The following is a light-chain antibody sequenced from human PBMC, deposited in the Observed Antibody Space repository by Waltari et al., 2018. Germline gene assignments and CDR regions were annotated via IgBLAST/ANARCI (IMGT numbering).Light chain of an antibody. Sequence: QSVLTQPPSASGTPGQRVTISCSGCLSNIRVNIVHCYQQPPGTAPNLLIYNNHQRPSGVPDRFSGSKSGTSASLAISGFQSEDEGDYYCAAWDDSLNGYVFATGTKVTVL. J-gene: IGLJ1*01. CDR2: NNH. V-gene: IGLV1-44*01. CDR1: LSNIRVNI. CDR3: AAWDDSLNGYV.